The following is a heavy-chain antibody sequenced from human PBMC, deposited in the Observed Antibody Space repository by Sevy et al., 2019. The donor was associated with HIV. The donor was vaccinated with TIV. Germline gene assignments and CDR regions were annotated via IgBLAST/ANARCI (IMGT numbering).Heavy chain of an antibody. CDR2: ISWNCGSI. Sequence: GGSLRLSCAASGFTFDDYAMHWVRQAPGKGLEWVSGISWNCGSIGYADSVKGRFTISRDNAKNSRYLKMNILESEDTALYYCAKACWFYDSSGYYSSYFDYWGQGTLVTVSS. V-gene: IGHV3-9*01. CDR3: AKACWFYDSSGYYSSYFDY. D-gene: IGHD3-22*01. J-gene: IGHJ4*02. CDR1: GFTFDDYA.